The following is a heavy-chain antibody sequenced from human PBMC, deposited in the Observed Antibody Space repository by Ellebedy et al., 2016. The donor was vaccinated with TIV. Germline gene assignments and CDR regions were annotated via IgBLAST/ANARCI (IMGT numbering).Heavy chain of an antibody. CDR1: GGSLGRYS. V-gene: IGHV4-4*07. D-gene: IGHD3-22*01. CDR2: IYSRGST. Sequence: MPSETLSLTCTVSGGSLGRYSWSWIRQPAGKGLEWIGHIYSRGSTNYNPSLKSRVTMSVDASKNQFSLRLNSVTAADTAMYYCARDDSPFHYDSSSLLGLNWFEPWGPGVQVIVSS. CDR3: ARDDSPFHYDSSSLLGLNWFEP. J-gene: IGHJ5*02.